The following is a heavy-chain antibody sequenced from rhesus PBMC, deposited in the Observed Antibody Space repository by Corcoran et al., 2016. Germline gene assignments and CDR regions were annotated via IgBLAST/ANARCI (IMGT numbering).Heavy chain of an antibody. J-gene: IGHJ4*01. CDR3: ARDLYRGSYSYYFDY. CDR2: SSVRGVTP. Sequence: QVQLQESGPGLVKPSETLSLTCAVSGGSISDSYYWSRNPQPHGKGWEWIGSSSVRGVTPPSTPSPQCRVTISTATSRNQFSLELRSVTDAGAAVYYCARDLYRGSYSYYFDYWGQGVLVTVTS. CDR1: GGSISDSYY. V-gene: IGHV4-106*01. D-gene: IGHD1-44*02.